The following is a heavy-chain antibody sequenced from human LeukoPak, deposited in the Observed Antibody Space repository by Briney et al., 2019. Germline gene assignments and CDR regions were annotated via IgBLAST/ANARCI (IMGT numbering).Heavy chain of an antibody. CDR1: GGSFSGYY. J-gene: IGHJ4*02. D-gene: IGHD6-19*01. Sequence: SETLSLTCAVYGGSFSGYYWSWIRQPPGKGLEWIGEINHSGSTNYNPSLKSRVTISVDTSKNQFSLKLSSVTAADTAVYYCARHDPRGGTGWYLLTYFDYWGQGTLVTVSS. CDR2: INHSGST. V-gene: IGHV4-34*01. CDR3: ARHDPRGGTGWYLLTYFDY.